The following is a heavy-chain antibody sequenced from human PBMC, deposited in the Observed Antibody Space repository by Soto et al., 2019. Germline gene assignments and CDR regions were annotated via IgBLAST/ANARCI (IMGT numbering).Heavy chain of an antibody. V-gene: IGHV4-59*01. Sequence: SETLSLTCTVSGRSISSYYCSWIRQPLGKGLEWIGYIYYSGSTNYNPSLKSRVTIPVDTSKHQFSQKLISVTAADTAEYYCARDLSSGGYLYGMDVWGQGTPVTVSS. D-gene: IGHD6-19*01. J-gene: IGHJ6*02. CDR1: GRSISSYY. CDR3: ARDLSSGGYLYGMDV. CDR2: IYYSGST.